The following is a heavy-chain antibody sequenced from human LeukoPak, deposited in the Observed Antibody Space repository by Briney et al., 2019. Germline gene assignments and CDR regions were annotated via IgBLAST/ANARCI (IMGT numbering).Heavy chain of an antibody. CDR1: GGSFSGYY. J-gene: IGHJ6*03. CDR2: INHSGST. CDR3: ARGRPLISLLGSGRNYMDV. Sequence: PSETLSLTCAVYGGSFSGYYWSWIRQPPGKGLEWIGEINHSGSTNYNPSLKSRVTISVDTSKNQFSLKLSSVTAADTAVYYCARGRPLISLLGSGRNYMDVWGKGTTVTVSS. D-gene: IGHD1-26*01. V-gene: IGHV4-34*01.